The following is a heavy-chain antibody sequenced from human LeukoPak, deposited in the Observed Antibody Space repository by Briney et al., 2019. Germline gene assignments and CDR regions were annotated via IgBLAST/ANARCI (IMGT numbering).Heavy chain of an antibody. CDR3: ASRYFCSSTSCYTFDY. J-gene: IGHJ4*02. Sequence: SETLSLTCAVYGEPFNGYYWNWIRQSPGKGLEWIGEINHSGSTNYNPSLKSRVTISVDTSKNQFSLRLNSVTAADTAVYYCASRYFCSSTSCYTFDYWGQGTLVTVSS. CDR1: GEPFNGYY. V-gene: IGHV4-34*01. CDR2: INHSGST. D-gene: IGHD2-2*02.